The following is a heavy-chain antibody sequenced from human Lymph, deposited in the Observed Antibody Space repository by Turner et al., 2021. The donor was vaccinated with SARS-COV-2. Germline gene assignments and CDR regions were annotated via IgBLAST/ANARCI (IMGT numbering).Heavy chain of an antibody. J-gene: IGHJ6*02. V-gene: IGHV1-2*02. CDR2: SNPNSGGT. CDR3: AREGVTVSGDYYGMDV. CDR1: GYTFTAYY. D-gene: IGHD4-17*01. Sequence: QVQLVQSGAEVKKPGASVKVSCKASGYTFTAYYMHWVRQAPGQGLEWMGWSNPNSGGTNYAQKFQGRVTMTRDTSISTAYMELSRLTSDDTAVYYCAREGVTVSGDYYGMDVWGQGTTVTVSS.